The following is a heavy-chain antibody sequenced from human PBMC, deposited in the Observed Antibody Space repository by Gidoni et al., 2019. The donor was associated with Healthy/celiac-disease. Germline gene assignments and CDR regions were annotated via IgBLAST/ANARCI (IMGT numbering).Heavy chain of an antibody. CDR1: GFTFSNAW. CDR3: TTAPYYYDSSGYPGAFDI. V-gene: IGHV3-15*01. CDR2: IKSKTDGGTT. J-gene: IGHJ3*02. D-gene: IGHD3-22*01. Sequence: EVQLVESGGGLVKLGGSLRLSCAASGFTFSNAWMSWVRQAPGKGLEWVGRIKSKTDGGTTDYAAPVKGRFTISRDDSKNTLYLQMNSLKTEDTAVYYCTTAPYYYDSSGYPGAFDIWGQGTMVTVSS.